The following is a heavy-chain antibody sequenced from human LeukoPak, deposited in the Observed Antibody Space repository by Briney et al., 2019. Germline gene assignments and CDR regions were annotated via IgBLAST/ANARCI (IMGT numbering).Heavy chain of an antibody. V-gene: IGHV3-48*04. CDR1: GFTFRSYA. CDR2: MSSDSSFI. CDR3: ARAPTVLVGYCSSSSCQADY. Sequence: HPGGSLRLSCVASGFTFRSYAMNWVCQAPGKGLEWVSYMSSDSSFINYADSVKGRFTISRDNAKNSLYLQMHSLRVEDTAVYYCARAPTVLVGYCSSSSCQADYWGQGTLVTVSS. D-gene: IGHD2-2*01. J-gene: IGHJ4*02.